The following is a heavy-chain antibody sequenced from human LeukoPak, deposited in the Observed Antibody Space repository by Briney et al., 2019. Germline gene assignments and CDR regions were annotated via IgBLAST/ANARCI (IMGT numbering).Heavy chain of an antibody. V-gene: IGHV4-4*07. CDR1: GGSISSYY. Sequence: PSETLSLTCTVSGGSISSYYWSWIRQPAGKGLEWIGRIYTSGSTNYNPSLKSRVTMSVDTSKNQFSLKLSSVTAADTAVYYCARLLEVNYGDYLEDWFDPWGQGTMVTVSA. CDR3: ARLLEVNYGDYLEDWFDP. D-gene: IGHD4-17*01. CDR2: IYTSGST. J-gene: IGHJ5*02.